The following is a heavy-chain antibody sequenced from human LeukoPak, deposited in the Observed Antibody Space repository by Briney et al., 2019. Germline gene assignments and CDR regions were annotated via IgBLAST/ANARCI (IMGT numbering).Heavy chain of an antibody. Sequence: QPGGSLRLSCAASGFTFSSYAMHWVRQAPGKGLEWVAVISYDGSNKYYADSVKGRFTISRDNSKNTLCLQMNSLRAEDTAVYYCARVWCDGYNCDYFDYWGQGTLVTVSS. CDR1: GFTFSSYA. J-gene: IGHJ4*02. CDR2: ISYDGSNK. CDR3: ARVWCDGYNCDYFDY. V-gene: IGHV3-30-3*01. D-gene: IGHD5-24*01.